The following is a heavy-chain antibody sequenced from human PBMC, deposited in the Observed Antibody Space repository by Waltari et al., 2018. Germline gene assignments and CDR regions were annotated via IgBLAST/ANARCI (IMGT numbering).Heavy chain of an antibody. CDR1: GFTFSSYA. CDR3: ARQRDGYYEPTIDY. J-gene: IGHJ4*02. D-gene: IGHD3-22*01. Sequence: VQLVESGGGVVQPGRSLRLSCAASGFTFSSYAMHWVRQMPGKGLEWMGIIYPGDSDTRYSPSFQGQVTISADKSISTAYLQWSSLKASDTAMYYCARQRDGYYEPTIDYWGQGTLVTVSS. CDR2: IYPGDSDT. V-gene: IGHV5-51*01.